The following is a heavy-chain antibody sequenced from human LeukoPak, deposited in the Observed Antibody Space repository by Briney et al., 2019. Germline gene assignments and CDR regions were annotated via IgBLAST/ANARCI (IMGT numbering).Heavy chain of an antibody. V-gene: IGHV1-46*01. CDR3: ARDRSSIAAAHDAFDI. J-gene: IGHJ3*02. D-gene: IGHD6-6*01. CDR1: GYTFTSYY. CDR2: INPSGGST. Sequence: ASVKVSCKASGYTFTSYYMHWVRQAPGQGLEWMGIINPSGGSTSYAQKFQGRVTMTRDTSTSTVYMELSSLRSEDTAVYYCARDRSSIAAAHDAFDIWGQGTMVTVSS.